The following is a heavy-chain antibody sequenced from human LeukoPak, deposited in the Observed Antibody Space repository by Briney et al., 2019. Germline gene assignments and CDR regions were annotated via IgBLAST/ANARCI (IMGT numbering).Heavy chain of an antibody. CDR2: INPSGGST. D-gene: IGHD3-22*01. CDR1: GYTFTSYY. V-gene: IGHV1-46*01. Sequence: ASVKVSCKASGYTFTSYYMHWVRQAPGQGLEWMGIINPSGGSTSYAQKFQGRVTMTRDMSTSTVYMELSGLRSEDTAVYYCARAGGGITMIVAGGYFDYWGQGTLVTVSS. J-gene: IGHJ4*02. CDR3: ARAGGGITMIVAGGYFDY.